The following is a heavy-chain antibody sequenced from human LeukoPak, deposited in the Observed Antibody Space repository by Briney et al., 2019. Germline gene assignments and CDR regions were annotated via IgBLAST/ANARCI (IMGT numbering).Heavy chain of an antibody. J-gene: IGHJ5*02. Sequence: GASVKVSCKASGHTFTSFAMHWVRQAPGQRLEWMGWINADNGYTKYSQKFQGRLTITRDTSASTAYMELSSLRSEDTAVYYCARDGLVVVPVAMEYRNWFDPWGQGTLVTVSS. V-gene: IGHV1-3*01. CDR1: GHTFTSFA. CDR3: ARDGLVVVPVAMEYRNWFDP. CDR2: INADNGYT. D-gene: IGHD2-2*01.